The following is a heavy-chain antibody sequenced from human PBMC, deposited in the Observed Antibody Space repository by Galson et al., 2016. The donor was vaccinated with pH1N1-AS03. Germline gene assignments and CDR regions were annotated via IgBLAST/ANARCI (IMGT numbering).Heavy chain of an antibody. Sequence: SVKVSCKASGLTFSSYAISWVRQAPGQGLEWMGGVKGVFRTTNYAQKFQGRITITMDQSTGTAYMEVSSLRAEDTAVYYCETAGNYFDIRRFDYWGQGTPVTVFS. J-gene: IGHJ4*02. CDR1: GLTFSSYA. D-gene: IGHD3-9*01. CDR3: ETAGNYFDIRRFDY. V-gene: IGHV1-69*05. CDR2: VKGVFRTT.